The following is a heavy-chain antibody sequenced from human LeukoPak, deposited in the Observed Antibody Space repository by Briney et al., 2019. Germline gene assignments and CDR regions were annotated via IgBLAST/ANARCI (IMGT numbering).Heavy chain of an antibody. CDR3: ARDFYPDYYDSSGCYGMDV. Sequence: ASVKVSCKASGGTFSSYAISWVRQAPGQGLEWMGGIIPIFGTANYAQKFQGRVTITADESTSTAYMELSSLRSEDTAVYYCARDFYPDYYDSSGCYGMDVWGQGTTVTVSS. V-gene: IGHV1-69*13. D-gene: IGHD3-22*01. CDR2: IIPIFGTA. CDR1: GGTFSSYA. J-gene: IGHJ6*02.